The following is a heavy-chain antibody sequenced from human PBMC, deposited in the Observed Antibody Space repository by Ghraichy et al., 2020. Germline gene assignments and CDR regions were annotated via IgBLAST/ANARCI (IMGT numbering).Heavy chain of an antibody. V-gene: IGHV3-48*02. D-gene: IGHD6-13*01. J-gene: IGHJ4*02. CDR3: ARGYSLYFDF. CDR1: GFTFSSYS. Sequence: GGSLRLSCAASGFTFSSYSMNWVRQAPGKGLEWVSYISSSSSTIYYKDSVKGRFIISSDNAKNSLYLQMNSLRNEDTAVYYCARGYSLYFDFWGQGTLVTVSS. CDR2: ISSSSSTI.